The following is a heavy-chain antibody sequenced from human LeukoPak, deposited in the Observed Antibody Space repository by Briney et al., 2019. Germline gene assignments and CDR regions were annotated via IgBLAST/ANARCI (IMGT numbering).Heavy chain of an antibody. V-gene: IGHV4-59*08. CDR2: IYYSGST. Sequence: SETLSLTCTVSGGSMRSYYWSWIRQPPGKGLEWIGYIYYSGSTNYNPSLKSRVTISVDTSKNQFSLKLSSVTAADTAVYYCARHSPDILTGYYTSWGQGTLVTVSS. J-gene: IGHJ4*02. CDR3: ARHSPDILTGYYTS. D-gene: IGHD3-9*01. CDR1: GGSMRSYY.